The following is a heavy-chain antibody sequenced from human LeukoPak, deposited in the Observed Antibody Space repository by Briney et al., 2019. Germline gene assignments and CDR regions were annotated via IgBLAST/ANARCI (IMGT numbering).Heavy chain of an antibody. D-gene: IGHD3-3*01. Sequence: PSETLSLTCTVSGGSISSGSYYWSWIRQPAGKGLEWTGRIYTSGSTNYNPSLKSRVTISVDTSKNQFSLKLSSVTAADTAVYYCARFAFWSGYYYFDYWGQGTLVTVSS. CDR3: ARFAFWSGYYYFDY. J-gene: IGHJ4*02. CDR1: GGSISSGSYY. CDR2: IYTSGST. V-gene: IGHV4-61*02.